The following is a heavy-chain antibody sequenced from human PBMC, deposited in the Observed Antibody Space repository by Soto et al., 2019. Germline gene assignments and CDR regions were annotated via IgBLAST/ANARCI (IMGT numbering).Heavy chain of an antibody. J-gene: IGHJ3*02. CDR2: IYYSGST. CDR3: ARVPWQWLGGYAFDI. Sequence: KESGPGLVKPSETLSLTCTVSGGSINSYYWSWIRQPPGKGLEWIGYIYYSGSTNYNPSLKSRATISVDTSKNQFTLKLSSVTAADTAVYYCARVPWQWLGGYAFDIWGQGTMVTVSS. V-gene: IGHV4-59*01. D-gene: IGHD6-19*01. CDR1: GGSINSYY.